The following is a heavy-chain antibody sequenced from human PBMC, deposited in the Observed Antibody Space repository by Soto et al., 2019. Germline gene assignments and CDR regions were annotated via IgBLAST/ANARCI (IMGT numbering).Heavy chain of an antibody. J-gene: IGHJ3*02. CDR3: ARALYYYDSSGRRNAFDI. D-gene: IGHD3-22*01. V-gene: IGHV4-59*01. CDR1: GGSISNYY. Sequence: PSETLSLTCTVSGGSISNYYWSWIRQPPGEGLEWIGYIYYSGSTNYNPSLKSRVTISVDTSKNQFSLKLSSVTAADTAVYYCARALYYYDSSGRRNAFDIWGQGTMVTVSS. CDR2: IYYSGST.